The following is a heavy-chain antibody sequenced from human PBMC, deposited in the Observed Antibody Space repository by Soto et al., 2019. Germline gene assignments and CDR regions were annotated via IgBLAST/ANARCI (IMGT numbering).Heavy chain of an antibody. CDR1: GGSISSYH. CDR3: ARDTKYCSTTGCPPGWFDP. D-gene: IGHD2-2*01. J-gene: IGHJ5*02. V-gene: IGHV4-59*01. CDR2: VYYSGNS. Sequence: VQLQESGPGLVKPSETLSLTCTVAGGSISSYHWTWIRQPPGKGLEWIGNVYYSGNSNYNPSLKSRVTISRDTSKNQFSLKLSSVTAADTAVYYCARDTKYCSTTGCPPGWFDPWGQGALVTVSS.